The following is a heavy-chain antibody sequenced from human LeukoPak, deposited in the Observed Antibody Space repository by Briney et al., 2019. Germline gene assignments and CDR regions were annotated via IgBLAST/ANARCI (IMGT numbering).Heavy chain of an antibody. CDR2: IYYSGST. CDR3: ARQEEYYGSGSYFDY. J-gene: IGHJ4*02. V-gene: IGHV4-39*01. CDR1: GGSISSSTYY. D-gene: IGHD3-10*01. Sequence: SETLSLTCTVSGGSISSSTYYWGWIRQPPGKGLVWIGSIYYSGSTYYNPSLKSRVTISVDTSKNQFSLKLSSVTAADTAVYYCARQEEYYGSGSYFDYWGQGTLVTVSS.